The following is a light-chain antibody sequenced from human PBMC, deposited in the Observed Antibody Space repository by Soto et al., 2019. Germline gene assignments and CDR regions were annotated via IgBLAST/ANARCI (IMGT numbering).Light chain of an antibody. CDR2: GNS. V-gene: IGLV1-40*01. CDR1: SSNIGAGYD. Sequence: QSVVTQPPSVSGAPGQRVTISCTGSSSNIGAGYDVHWYQQLPGTAPKLLIYGNSNRPSGVPDRFSGSKSGTSASLAITGLQAEDEADYYGQSYESRLSASHLVFRGGTKLTL. CDR3: QSYESRLSASHLV. J-gene: IGLJ2*01.